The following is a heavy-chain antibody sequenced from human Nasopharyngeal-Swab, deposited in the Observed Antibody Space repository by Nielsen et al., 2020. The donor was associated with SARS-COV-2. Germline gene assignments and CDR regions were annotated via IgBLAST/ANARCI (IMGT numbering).Heavy chain of an antibody. J-gene: IGHJ6*02. CDR3: ERDTNWRWISYYYGMDV. CDR1: GYTFSDYA. Sequence: ASVKVSCKASGYTFSDYALHWVRLAPGQRLEWMGWINAGDGDTKYSQTFQDRVTITRDTSAKTVYMELSSLRSEDTGVYFCERDTNWRWISYYYGMDVWGQGTTVTISS. D-gene: IGHD1-20*01. CDR2: INAGDGDT. V-gene: IGHV1-3*01.